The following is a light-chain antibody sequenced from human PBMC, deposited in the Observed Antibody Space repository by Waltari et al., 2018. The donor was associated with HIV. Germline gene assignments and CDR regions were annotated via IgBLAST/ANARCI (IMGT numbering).Light chain of an antibody. Sequence: QSVLTQPPSASGTPGQRVTISCSGSSSNIGDNTVNWYQQLPGTAPKLLIYTNTQRPSGVPDRFSGSKSGTSASLAISGLHSEYEADYYCATWDDSLNGHVVFGGGTKLTVL. CDR2: TNT. V-gene: IGLV1-44*01. J-gene: IGLJ2*01. CDR3: ATWDDSLNGHVV. CDR1: SSNIGDNT.